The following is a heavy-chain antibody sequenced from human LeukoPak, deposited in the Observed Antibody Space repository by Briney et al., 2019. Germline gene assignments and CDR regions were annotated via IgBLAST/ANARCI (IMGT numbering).Heavy chain of an antibody. D-gene: IGHD5-12*01. CDR1: GFTFSSYE. J-gene: IGHJ4*02. Sequence: PGGSLRLSCAASGFTFSSYEMNWVRQAPGKGLEWVSAISGSGGSTYYADSVKGRFTISRDNSKNTLYLQMNSLRAEDTAVYYCAKGDEATDSFFYWGQGTLVTVSS. CDR3: AKGDEATDSFFY. CDR2: ISGSGGST. V-gene: IGHV3-23*01.